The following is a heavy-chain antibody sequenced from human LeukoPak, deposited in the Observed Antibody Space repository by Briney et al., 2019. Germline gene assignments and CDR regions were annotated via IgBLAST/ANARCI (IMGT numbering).Heavy chain of an antibody. CDR2: ISGSGDNI. CDR3: AKDPSYDYVWGSYRHFDY. J-gene: IGHJ4*02. CDR1: GFTFSSSA. Sequence: GGCLRLSCAASGFTFSSSAMSWVRQATGKGLEWVSDISGSGDNIYYGDSVMGRFTISRDNSKNMLYVQMNSLRAEDTAVYYCAKDPSYDYVWGSYRHFDYWGQGTLVTVSS. V-gene: IGHV3-23*01. D-gene: IGHD3-16*02.